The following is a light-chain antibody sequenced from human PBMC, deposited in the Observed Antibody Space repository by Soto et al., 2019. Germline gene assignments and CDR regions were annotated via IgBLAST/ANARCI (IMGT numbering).Light chain of an antibody. CDR2: DAS. CDR1: RSVSNS. CDR3: QQRKSWPAIT. J-gene: IGKJ5*01. V-gene: IGKV3-11*01. Sequence: IVLTQSPAHLSWYPADRATLSFRPRRSVSNSLVWYPHKPGQAPRFLIYDASKRSTGTPARFSGSGSGTDFTLTISSLEPEDFAVYYCQQRKSWPAITFGQATRLE.